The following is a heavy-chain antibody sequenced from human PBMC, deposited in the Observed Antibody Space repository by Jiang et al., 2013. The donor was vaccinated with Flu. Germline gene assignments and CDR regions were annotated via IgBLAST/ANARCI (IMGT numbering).Heavy chain of an antibody. CDR1: GGSMNRFY. CDR3: ARGFYGDYVGKGWYFDL. CDR2: VYYRGNT. D-gene: IGHD4-17*01. J-gene: IGHJ2*01. Sequence: LLKPSETLSLTCTVSGGSMNRFYWSWIRQPPGRGLEWIGYVYYRGNTKYNPSLESRVTISIDSSKNQFSLNLDSVTSADTAVYYCARGFYGDYVGKGWYFDLWGRGTLVTVSS. V-gene: IGHV4-59*01.